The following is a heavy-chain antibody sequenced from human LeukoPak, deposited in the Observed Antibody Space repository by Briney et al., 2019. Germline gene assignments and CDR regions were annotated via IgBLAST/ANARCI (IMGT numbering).Heavy chain of an antibody. Sequence: ASVKVSXKASGYTFIDYWIHWVRQAPGQGLEWMGRININSGGKNYAQKFQGRVTMTRATSISTAYMELSRLRFDDTAVYYCARDRDGGVGTLDYWGQGTLVPVSS. CDR1: GYTFIDYW. CDR2: ININSGGK. CDR3: ARDRDGGVGTLDY. D-gene: IGHD3-3*01. J-gene: IGHJ4*02. V-gene: IGHV1-2*06.